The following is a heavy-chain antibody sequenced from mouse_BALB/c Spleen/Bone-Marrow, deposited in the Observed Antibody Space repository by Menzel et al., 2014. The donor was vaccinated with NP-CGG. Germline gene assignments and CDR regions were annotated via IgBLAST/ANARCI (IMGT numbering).Heavy chain of an antibody. CDR2: ISYSGST. CDR1: GYSITSDYA. D-gene: IGHD2-4*01. J-gene: IGHJ4*01. CDR3: ARSSYFDYDGAMDY. V-gene: IGHV3-2*02. Sequence: VQLQQSGPGLVKPSQSLSLTCTVTGYSITSDYAWNWIRQFPGNKLEWMGYISYSGSTSYDPPLKSRISITRDTSKNQFFLQLNSVTTEDTATYYCARSSYFDYDGAMDYWGQGTSVTVSS.